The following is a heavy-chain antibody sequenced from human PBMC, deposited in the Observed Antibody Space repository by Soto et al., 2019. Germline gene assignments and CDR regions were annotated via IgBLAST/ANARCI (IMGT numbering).Heavy chain of an antibody. J-gene: IGHJ4*02. CDR2: IMPIFGAA. Sequence: QVQLMQSGAELKKPGSSVKVSCKASGGTFGSNVISWVRQAAGQGLEWMGEIMPIFGAANKPQKFQGRLMITADTSTTTVYMELSSLGSEVTAVYFCATGARYCSGGSCYPDDGGQGTLVTVSS. CDR3: ATGARYCSGGSCYPDD. CDR1: GGTFGSNV. D-gene: IGHD2-15*01. V-gene: IGHV1-69*06.